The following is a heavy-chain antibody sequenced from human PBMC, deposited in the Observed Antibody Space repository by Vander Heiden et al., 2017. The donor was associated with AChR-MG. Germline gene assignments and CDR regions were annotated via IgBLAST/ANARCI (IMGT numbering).Heavy chain of an antibody. J-gene: IGHJ4*02. D-gene: IGHD3-10*01. V-gene: IGHV3-30*02. CDR3: AKDPGFGELFQSDY. Sequence: QVQLVESGGGVVQPGGSLRLSCAASGFTFSSYGMHWVRQAPGKGLEWVAFIRYEGSNKYYADSVKGRFTIARDNSKNTLYLQMNSLRAEDTAVYYCAKDPGFGELFQSDYWGQGALVTVSS. CDR1: GFTFSSYG. CDR2: IRYEGSNK.